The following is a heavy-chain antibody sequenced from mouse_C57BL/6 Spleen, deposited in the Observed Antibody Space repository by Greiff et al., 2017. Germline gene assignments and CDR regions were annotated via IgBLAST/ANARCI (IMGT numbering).Heavy chain of an antibody. D-gene: IGHD2-4*01. V-gene: IGHV1-77*01. CDR1: GYTFTDYY. CDR2: IGPGSGST. J-gene: IGHJ4*01. Sequence: QVQLQQSGAELVKPGASVKISCKASGYTFTDYYIHWVKQRPGQGLEWIGKIGPGSGSTYYNEKFKGKATMTADKSSSTAYMQLSSLTSEDAAVYICAIYYDYDGDAMDYWGQGTSVTVSS. CDR3: AIYYDYDGDAMDY.